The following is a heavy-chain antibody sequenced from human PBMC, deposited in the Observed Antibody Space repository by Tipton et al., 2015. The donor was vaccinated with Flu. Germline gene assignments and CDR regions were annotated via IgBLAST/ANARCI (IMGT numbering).Heavy chain of an antibody. J-gene: IGHJ5*01. V-gene: IGHV4-34*01. CDR2: INESGST. Sequence: TLSLTCAVYGESFSGYDWSWIRQPPGKGLEWIGEINESGSTNNNPSLKSRVIVSVDRSKNQFSLKLTSVTAADTAVYYCARRDYSNYVSEPKNWFDSWGQGALVIVSS. D-gene: IGHD4-11*01. CDR3: ARRDYSNYVSEPKNWFDS. CDR1: GESFSGYD.